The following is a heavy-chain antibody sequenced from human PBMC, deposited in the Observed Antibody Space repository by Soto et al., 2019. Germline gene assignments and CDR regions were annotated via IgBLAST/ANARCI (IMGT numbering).Heavy chain of an antibody. Sequence: ASVKVSCKASGYTFTSYGISWVRQAPGQGLEWMGWISAYNGNTNYAQKLQGRVTMTTDTSKSTAYMELRSLRSDDTAVYYCARGYYDFWSGYSYWYFDLWGRATLVTVSS. D-gene: IGHD3-3*01. J-gene: IGHJ2*01. V-gene: IGHV1-18*04. CDR2: ISAYNGNT. CDR3: ARGYYDFWSGYSYWYFDL. CDR1: GYTFTSYG.